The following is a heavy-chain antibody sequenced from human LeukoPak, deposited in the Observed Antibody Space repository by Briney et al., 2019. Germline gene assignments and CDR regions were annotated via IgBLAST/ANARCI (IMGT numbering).Heavy chain of an antibody. CDR1: GGSINSYY. V-gene: IGHV4-59*12. CDR2: IHYTGST. D-gene: IGHD4-17*01. CDR3: ARGPLTVTRGFDP. Sequence: SETLSLTCTVSGGSINSYYWSWIRQPPGKGLECIGYIHYTGSTNYNPSLKSRVTISVDTSKNQFSLKLSSVTAADTAIYYCARGPLTVTRGFDPWGQGTLVTVSS. J-gene: IGHJ5*02.